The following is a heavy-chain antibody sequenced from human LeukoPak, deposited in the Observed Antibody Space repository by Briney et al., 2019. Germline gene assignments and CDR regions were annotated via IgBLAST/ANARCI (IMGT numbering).Heavy chain of an antibody. CDR3: ARRSNHYYGSGSYYSLPFDY. Sequence: GGSLRLSCAAAGFTFSSYWMSWVRQAPGKGLEWVANIKQDGSEKYYVDSVKGRFTISRDNAKNSLYLQMNSLRAEDTAVYYCARRSNHYYGSGSYYSLPFDYWGQGTLVTVSS. CDR1: GFTFSSYW. CDR2: IKQDGSEK. D-gene: IGHD3-10*01. J-gene: IGHJ4*02. V-gene: IGHV3-7*01.